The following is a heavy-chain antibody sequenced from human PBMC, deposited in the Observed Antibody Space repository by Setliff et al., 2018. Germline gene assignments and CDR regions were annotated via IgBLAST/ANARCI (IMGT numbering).Heavy chain of an antibody. CDR2: IYSSGST. CDR1: GGSISSGDCY. V-gene: IGHV4-31*01. D-gene: IGHD6-19*01. J-gene: IGHJ6*03. CDR3: AREQWLDPPGYYYMDV. Sequence: PSETLSLTCTVSGGSISSGDCYWSWIRQPPGRGLEWIGYIYSSGSTYYNPSLKSLVSISVDTSKNQFSLKLNSVTAADMAVYYCAREQWLDPPGYYYMDVWAKGTTVTVSS.